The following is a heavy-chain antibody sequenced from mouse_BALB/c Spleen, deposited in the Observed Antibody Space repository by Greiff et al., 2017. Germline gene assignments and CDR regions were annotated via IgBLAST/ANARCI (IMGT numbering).Heavy chain of an antibody. D-gene: IGHD2-3*01. CDR3: TFYDGYYPTWFAY. V-gene: IGHV14-4*02. J-gene: IGHJ3*01. CDR1: GFNTKDYY. CDR2: IDPENGDT. Sequence: EVQLQQSGAELVRSGASVKLSCTASGFNTKDYYMHWVKQRPEQGLEWIGWIDPENGDTEYAPKFQGKATMTADTSSNTAYLQLSSLTAEDTAVYYCTFYDGYYPTWFAYWGQGTLVTVSA.